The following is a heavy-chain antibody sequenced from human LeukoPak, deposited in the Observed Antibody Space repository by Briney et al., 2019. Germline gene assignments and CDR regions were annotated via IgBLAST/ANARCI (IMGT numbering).Heavy chain of an antibody. J-gene: IGHJ6*03. CDR2: VSHDEKTI. D-gene: IGHD6-19*01. CDR1: GFTFTGHS. V-gene: IGHV3-30*03. Sequence: GGSLRLSCVASGFTFTGHSMHWVRQAPGKGLEWISVVSHDEKTIFYADSLKGRFTVSRDNSKNTVYLQMNSLRDEDTAVYYCARDGEQWLVRGYYYYYMDVWGKGTTVTISS. CDR3: ARDGEQWLVRGYYYYYMDV.